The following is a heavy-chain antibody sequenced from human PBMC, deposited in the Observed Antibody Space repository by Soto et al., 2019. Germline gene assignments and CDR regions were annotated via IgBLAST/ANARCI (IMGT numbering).Heavy chain of an antibody. CDR3: ARDPGWDIVVVVASEGMDV. J-gene: IGHJ6*02. D-gene: IGHD2-15*01. CDR1: GFTSSSYG. CDR2: IWYDGSNK. V-gene: IGHV3-33*01. Sequence: GGSLRLSCAASGFTSSSYGMHWVRQAPGKGLEWVAVIWYDGSNKYYADSVRGRFTISRDNSKNTLYLQMNSLRAEDTAVYYCARDPGWDIVVVVASEGMDVWGQGTTVTVSS.